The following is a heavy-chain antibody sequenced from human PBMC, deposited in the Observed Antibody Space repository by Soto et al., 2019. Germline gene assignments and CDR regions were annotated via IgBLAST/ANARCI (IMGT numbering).Heavy chain of an antibody. V-gene: IGHV1-46*01. CDR3: PSDGHSNSFHYYYGMDV. D-gene: IGHD6-6*01. CDR2: INPSGGST. J-gene: IGHJ6*02. Sequence: ASGKVSCKASGYPFTTYYMHWVRQAPGQGLEWMGIINPSGGSTTYAQKFQGRVTMTRDTSTSTVYMELSSLRSEDTALYYCPSDGHSNSFHYYYGMDVCGEGHTVTVS. CDR1: GYPFTTYY.